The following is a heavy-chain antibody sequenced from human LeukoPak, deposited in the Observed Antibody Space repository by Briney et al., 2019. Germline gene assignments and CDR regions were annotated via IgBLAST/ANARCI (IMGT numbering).Heavy chain of an antibody. V-gene: IGHV4-34*01. CDR2: INHSGST. CDR1: GGSFSGYY. J-gene: IGHJ4*02. D-gene: IGHD6-19*01. Sequence: ASETLSLTCSVYGGSFSGYYWSWIRQPPGKGLGWIGEINHSGSTNYNPSLKSRVTISVDTSKNQLSLKVSSVTAADTAVYYCARQHVSSGWPFDYWGQGTLVTVSS. CDR3: ARQHVSSGWPFDY.